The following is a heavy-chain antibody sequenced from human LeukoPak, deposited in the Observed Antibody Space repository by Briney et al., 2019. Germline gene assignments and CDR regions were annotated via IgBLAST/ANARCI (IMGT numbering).Heavy chain of an antibody. CDR2: ISPTGSTT. D-gene: IGHD6-6*01. CDR3: ARGPNSNWSGLDF. V-gene: IGHV3-74*01. J-gene: IGHJ4*02. CDR1: GFSFSGHW. Sequence: GGSLRLSCTASGFSFSGHWMHWARQLPGKGLVWVSRISPTGSTTSYADSVKGRFTVSRDNAKNTLYLQVNNLRAEDTAVYYCARGPNSNWSGLDFWGREPCSPSPQ.